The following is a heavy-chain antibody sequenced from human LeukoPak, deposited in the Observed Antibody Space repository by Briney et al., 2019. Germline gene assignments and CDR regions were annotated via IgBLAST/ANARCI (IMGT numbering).Heavy chain of an antibody. CDR3: ARGNGASYYDFWSGYYFAPYYYYMDV. Sequence: ASVKVSCKASGYTFTSYDINWVRQATGQGLEWMGWMNPNSGNTGYAQKFQGGVTMTRNTSISTAYMELSSLRSEDTAVYYCARGNGASYYDFWSGYYFAPYYYYMDVWGKGTTVTVSS. J-gene: IGHJ6*03. D-gene: IGHD3-3*01. V-gene: IGHV1-8*01. CDR2: MNPNSGNT. CDR1: GYTFTSYD.